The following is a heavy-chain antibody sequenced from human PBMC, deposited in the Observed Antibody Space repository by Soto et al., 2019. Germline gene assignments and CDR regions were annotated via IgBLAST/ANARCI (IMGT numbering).Heavy chain of an antibody. D-gene: IGHD2-2*01. CDR2: IYYSGST. CDR3: ARHRFFSQLLSNYYYMDV. J-gene: IGHJ6*03. CDR1: GGSISSYY. Sequence: PSETLSLTCTVSGGSISSYYLSWIRQPPGKGLEWIGYIYYSGSTNYNPSLKSRVTISVDTSKNQFSLKLSSVTAADTAVYYCARHRFFSQLLSNYYYMDVWGKGTTVTVSS. V-gene: IGHV4-59*08.